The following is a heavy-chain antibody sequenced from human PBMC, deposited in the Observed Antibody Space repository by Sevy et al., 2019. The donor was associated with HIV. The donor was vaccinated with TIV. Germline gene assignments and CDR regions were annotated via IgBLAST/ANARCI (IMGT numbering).Heavy chain of an antibody. CDR2: ISGSGGST. D-gene: IGHD3-10*01. Sequence: GGSLRLSCAASGFTFSSYAMSWVRQAPGKGLEWVSAISGSGGSTYYADSVKGRFTISRDNSKNTLYLQVNSLRAEDTAVYYCAKAPNGYYGSGREGYYFDYWGQGTLVTVSS. J-gene: IGHJ4*02. CDR3: AKAPNGYYGSGREGYYFDY. CDR1: GFTFSSYA. V-gene: IGHV3-23*01.